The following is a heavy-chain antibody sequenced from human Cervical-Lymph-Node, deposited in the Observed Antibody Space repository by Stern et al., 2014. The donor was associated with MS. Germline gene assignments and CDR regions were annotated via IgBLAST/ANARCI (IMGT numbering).Heavy chain of an antibody. CDR2: IIPIFGTA. J-gene: IGHJ4*02. V-gene: IGHV1-69*01. D-gene: IGHD6-6*01. CDR3: ARAAYSTSSYNY. Sequence: QVQLVQSGAEVKKPGSSVKVSCKASGGTFNTNVISWVRQAPGQGLEWMGGIIPIFGTALYAQKFQGRVPITANASTRAVYMELSSLRSEDTAVYYWARAAYSTSSYNYWGQGTLVIVSS. CDR1: GGTFNTNV.